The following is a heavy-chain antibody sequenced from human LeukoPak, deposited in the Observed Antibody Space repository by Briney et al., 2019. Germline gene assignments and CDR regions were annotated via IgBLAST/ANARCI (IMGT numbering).Heavy chain of an antibody. CDR2: IWYDGSNK. CDR3: ARDLSRYDSSGYYYYYYYGMDV. Sequence: GGSLRLSCAASGFTFSSYGMHWVRQAPGKGLEWVAVIWYDGSNKYYADSVKGRFTISRDNSKNMLYLQMNSLRAEDTAVYYCARDLSRYDSSGYYYYYYYGMDVWGQGTTVTVSS. J-gene: IGHJ6*02. CDR1: GFTFSSYG. D-gene: IGHD3-22*01. V-gene: IGHV3-33*01.